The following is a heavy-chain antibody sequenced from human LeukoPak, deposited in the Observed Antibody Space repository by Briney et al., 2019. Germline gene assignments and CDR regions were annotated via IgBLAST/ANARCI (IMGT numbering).Heavy chain of an antibody. Sequence: GGSLRLSCAASGFTFSNYWMHWVRQAPGKGLVWVSRLNADGNSITYADSVRGRFTISRDNAKNTVHLQMNSLRAEDTAVYYCARGVDNYGYIFDYWGQGTLVTVSS. CDR3: ARGVDNYGYIFDY. J-gene: IGHJ4*02. V-gene: IGHV3-74*01. CDR2: LNADGNSI. D-gene: IGHD5-18*01. CDR1: GFTFSNYW.